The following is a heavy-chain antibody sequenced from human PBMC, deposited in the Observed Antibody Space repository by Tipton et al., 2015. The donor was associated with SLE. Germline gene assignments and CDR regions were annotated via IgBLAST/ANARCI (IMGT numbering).Heavy chain of an antibody. V-gene: IGHV4-4*02. J-gene: IGHJ4*02. CDR1: GGSISSSNW. CDR3: ARVLRQLANYFDS. Sequence: TLSLTCAVSGGSISSSNWWSWVRQPPGKGLEWIGEIYHSGSPNYYPSLKSRVTISVDKSKNQFSLKLSSVTAADTAVYYCARVLRQLANYFDSWGQGTLFTVSS. CDR2: IYHSGSP. D-gene: IGHD6-6*01.